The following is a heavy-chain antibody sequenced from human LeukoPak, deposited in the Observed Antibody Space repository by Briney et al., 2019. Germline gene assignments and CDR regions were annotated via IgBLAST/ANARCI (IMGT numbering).Heavy chain of an antibody. D-gene: IGHD2-15*01. J-gene: IGHJ1*01. Sequence: GESATLSCAASGFTLSSYWMHWVRQAPGKGLVWVSRIESDGSSTSYADSVKGRFPISRDNAKNTLYLQMNSLRAEDTAVYYCARGYCSGGSCYRPFVQWGQGTRLTVSS. V-gene: IGHV3-74*01. CDR3: ARGYCSGGSCYRPFVQ. CDR2: IESDGSST. CDR1: GFTLSSYW.